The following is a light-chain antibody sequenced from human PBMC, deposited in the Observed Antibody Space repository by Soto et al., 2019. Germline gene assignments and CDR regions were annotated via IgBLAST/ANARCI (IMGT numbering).Light chain of an antibody. CDR3: QQTLSFPPT. CDR1: QAIDSW. Sequence: DIQMTQSPSSVSASVGDRVTITCRASQAIDSWLAWYQQKPGEAPKLLIFTGSLLHSGVPPRFSGSGSGTDFTLTISSLQPEDFANYYCQQTLSFPPTFGQGTKV. CDR2: TGS. J-gene: IGKJ1*01. V-gene: IGKV1-12*01.